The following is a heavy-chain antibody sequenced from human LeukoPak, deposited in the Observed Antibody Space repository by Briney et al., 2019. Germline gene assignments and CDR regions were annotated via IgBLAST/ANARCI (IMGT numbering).Heavy chain of an antibody. CDR2: INPSGGST. CDR3: AAELYSGIFGRCCSFAY. Sequence: ASVKVSCKASGYTFTSYYMHWVRQAPGQGLEWMGIINPSGGSTSYAQKFQGRVTITRDMSTNTAYLELSSLTSEDTAVYYCAAELYSGIFGRCCSFAYWGQGTLVTVSS. V-gene: IGHV1-46*01. J-gene: IGHJ4*02. CDR1: GYTFTSYY. D-gene: IGHD1-26*01.